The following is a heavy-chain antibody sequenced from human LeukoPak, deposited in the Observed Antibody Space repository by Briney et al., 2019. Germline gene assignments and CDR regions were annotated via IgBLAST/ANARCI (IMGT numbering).Heavy chain of an antibody. D-gene: IGHD6-19*01. V-gene: IGHV3-48*01. CDR2: ISSSSSTM. J-gene: IGHJ4*02. CDR1: GFTFINYN. Sequence: GGSLRLSCAASGFTFINYNINWVRQAPGKGLEWVSYISSSSSTMYYADSVKGRFTISRDNAKNSLYLQMHSLRAEDTAVYYCARARYSSRWYFDYWGQGTLVTVSS. CDR3: ARARYSSRWYFDY.